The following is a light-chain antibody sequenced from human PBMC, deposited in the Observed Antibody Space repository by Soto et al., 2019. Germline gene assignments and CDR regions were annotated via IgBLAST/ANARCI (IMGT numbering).Light chain of an antibody. CDR3: QQYGSSQWT. CDR2: GAS. CDR1: QSVDNGY. J-gene: IGKJ1*01. V-gene: IGKV3-20*01. Sequence: EIVLTPSPGTLSLSPVERATLSCRASQSVDNGYLAWYQQKPGQAPRLLIYGASSRATGIPDRFGGSGAGTDFTLTVSRLEPEDFAVYYCQQYGSSQWTFGQGTKVDIK.